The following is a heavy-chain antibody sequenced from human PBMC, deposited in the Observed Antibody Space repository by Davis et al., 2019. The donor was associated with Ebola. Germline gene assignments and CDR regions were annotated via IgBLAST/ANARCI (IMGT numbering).Heavy chain of an antibody. CDR3: ATASCSSTSCPYDAFDI. D-gene: IGHD2-2*01. Sequence: ASVKVSCKASGYTFTRYGISWVRQAPGQGLEWMGWISAYNDNTNYAQKFQGRVTMTEDTSTDTAYMELSSLRSEDTAVYYCATASCSSTSCPYDAFDIWGQGTMVTVSS. V-gene: IGHV1-18*01. CDR2: ISAYNDNT. CDR1: GYTFTRYG. J-gene: IGHJ3*02.